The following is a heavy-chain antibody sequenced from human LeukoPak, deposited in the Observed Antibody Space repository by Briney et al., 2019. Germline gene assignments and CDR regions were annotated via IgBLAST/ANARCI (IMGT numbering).Heavy chain of an antibody. V-gene: IGHV3-15*01. CDR1: GVAYSIAW. D-gene: IGHD3-9*01. CDR3: TTVGDDDILTGYSADY. Sequence: GGSLRLSCGASGVAYSIAWMSWVRQAPGKGLEWVGRIKSKTDGGTTDYAAPVKGRFTISRDDSKNTLYLQMNSLKTEDTAVYYCTTVGDDDILTGYSADYWGQGTLVTVSS. J-gene: IGHJ4*02. CDR2: IKSKTDGGTT.